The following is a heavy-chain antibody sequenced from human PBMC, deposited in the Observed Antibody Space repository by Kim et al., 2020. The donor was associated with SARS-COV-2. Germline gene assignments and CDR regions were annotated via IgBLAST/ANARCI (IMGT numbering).Heavy chain of an antibody. V-gene: IGHV3-74*01. CDR1: GFNFSNYF. D-gene: IGHD3-16*01. J-gene: IGHJ2*01. CDR2: ITDTGRTQ. Sequence: GGSLRLSCAASGFNFSNYFMKWVRQAPGKGRVWISRITDTGRTQSYADSVKGRFTTSRDNTKNPLNLEMTSLRAEDTAIYYCARDGGFTNHEWYFDLWGRGTLFTVSS. CDR3: ARDGGFTNHEWYFDL.